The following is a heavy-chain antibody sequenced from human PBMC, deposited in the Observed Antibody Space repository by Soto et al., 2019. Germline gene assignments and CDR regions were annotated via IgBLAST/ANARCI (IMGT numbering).Heavy chain of an antibody. CDR1: GYTFTSYG. V-gene: IGHV1-18*04. CDR3: ALPRDSYYYYGMDV. J-gene: IGHJ6*02. Sequence: QVQLVQSGAEVKKPGASVKVSCKASGYTFTSYGISWVRQAPGQGLEWMGWISAYNGNTNYAQKLQGRVTMTTDTSTSTAYMEPRSLRSDDTALYYCALPRDSYYYYGMDVWGQGTTVTVSS. CDR2: ISAYNGNT.